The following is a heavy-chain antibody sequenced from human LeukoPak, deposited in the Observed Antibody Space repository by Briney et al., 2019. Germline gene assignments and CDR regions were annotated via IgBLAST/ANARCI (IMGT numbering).Heavy chain of an antibody. CDR3: ARDARYGSGSYYDY. CDR2: IYHSGST. Sequence: SGTLSVTCAVSGGSISSSNWWSWVRQPPGKGLEWIGEIYHSGSTNYNPSLKSRVTISVDKSKNQFSLKLSSVTAADTAVYYCARDARYGSGSYYDYWGQGTLVTVSS. V-gene: IGHV4-4*02. J-gene: IGHJ4*02. CDR1: GGSISSSNW. D-gene: IGHD3-10*01.